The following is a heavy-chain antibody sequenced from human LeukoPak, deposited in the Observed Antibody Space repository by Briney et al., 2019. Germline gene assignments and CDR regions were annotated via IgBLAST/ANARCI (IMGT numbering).Heavy chain of an antibody. CDR3: AKTGWSGYDYTHY. D-gene: IGHD5-12*01. CDR1: GLTFSTYA. J-gene: IGHJ4*02. V-gene: IGHV3-23*01. CDR2: ISDSGADT. Sequence: GGSLRLSCAASGLTFSTYAMSWVRQAPGKGLEWVSVISDSGADTYYADSVKGRFTISRDNSKNTLYLQMNGLRAEDTAVYYCAKTGWSGYDYTHYWGQGTLVTVSS.